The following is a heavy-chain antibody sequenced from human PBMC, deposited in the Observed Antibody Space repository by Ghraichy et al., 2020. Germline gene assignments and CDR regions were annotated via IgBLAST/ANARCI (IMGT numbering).Heavy chain of an antibody. CDR3: ARGDGYCSGGSCPHDAFDI. CDR1: GGSFSGYY. V-gene: IGHV4-34*01. Sequence: SETLSLTCAVYGGSFSGYYWSWIRQPPGKGLEWIGEINHSGSTNYNPSLKSRVTISVDTSKNQFSLKLSSVTAADTAVYYCARGDGYCSGGSCPHDAFDIWGQGTMVTVSS. CDR2: INHSGST. D-gene: IGHD2-15*01. J-gene: IGHJ3*02.